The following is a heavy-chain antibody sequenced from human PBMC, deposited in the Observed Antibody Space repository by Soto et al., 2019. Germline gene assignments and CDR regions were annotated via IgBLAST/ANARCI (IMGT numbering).Heavy chain of an antibody. CDR3: AKMVDTAMVGYYYYGMDV. Sequence: QVQLVESGGGVVQPGRSLRLSCAASGFTFSSYGMHWVRQAPGKGLEWVAVISYDGSNKYYADSVKGRFTISRDNSKNTXXLQMNSLRAEDTAVYYCAKMVDTAMVGYYYYGMDVWGQGTTVTVSS. D-gene: IGHD5-18*01. CDR2: ISYDGSNK. CDR1: GFTFSSYG. V-gene: IGHV3-30*18. J-gene: IGHJ6*02.